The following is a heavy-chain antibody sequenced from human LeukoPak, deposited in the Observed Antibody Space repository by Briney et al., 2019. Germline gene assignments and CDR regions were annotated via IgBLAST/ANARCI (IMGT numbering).Heavy chain of an antibody. D-gene: IGHD6-13*01. Sequence: GGSLRLSWAASGFTFSRYWIEWVRQAPGKGLVLVSRINGDGSSTTYADSVKGRFTISRDNAKNTLFLHMNSLRAEDTAVYYCARVQFSSTWFIDYWGQGALVTVSS. CDR3: ARVQFSSTWFIDY. V-gene: IGHV3-74*01. J-gene: IGHJ4*02. CDR1: GFTFSRYW. CDR2: INGDGSST.